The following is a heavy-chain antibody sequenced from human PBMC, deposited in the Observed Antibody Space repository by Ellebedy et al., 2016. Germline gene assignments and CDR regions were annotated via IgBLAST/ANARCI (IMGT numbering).Heavy chain of an antibody. CDR1: GFTFDDYA. CDR3: SRGSI. J-gene: IGHJ4*02. CDR2: IRSEAYGGTT. D-gene: IGHD2/OR15-2a*01. V-gene: IGHV3-49*03. Sequence: GGSLRLSCTGSGFTFDDYAMNWFRQAPGKGLEWVGLIRSEAYGGTTEYAASVKDRFSISRDDSKSIAFLQMNSLKTEGTAVYYCSRGSIWGQGTLVTVSS.